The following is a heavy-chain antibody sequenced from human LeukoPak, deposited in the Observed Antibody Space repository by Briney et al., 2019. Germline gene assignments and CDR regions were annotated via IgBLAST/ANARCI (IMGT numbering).Heavy chain of an antibody. V-gene: IGHV1-18*01. CDR3: ARISASYYYYGMDV. J-gene: IGHJ6*02. Sequence: ASVRVSCKASGYTFATYSISWVRQAPGQGLEWMGWISAHNGHTNYAQKVQGRVTMTTDTSTTTAYMELRSLRSDDTAIYYCARISASYYYYGMDVWGRGTTVTVSS. CDR1: GYTFATYS. CDR2: ISAHNGHT.